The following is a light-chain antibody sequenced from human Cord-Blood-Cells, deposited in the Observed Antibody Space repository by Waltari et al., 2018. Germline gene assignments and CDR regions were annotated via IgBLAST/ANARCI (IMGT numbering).Light chain of an antibody. Sequence: QPVLTQSSSASASLGSSVKLTCTLSSGHSSYIIAWHQQQPGKAPRYLMKLEGSGSYNKGSGVPDRFSGSSSGADCYLTISNLQYEDEADYYCETWDSNTRVFGGGTKLTVL. J-gene: IGLJ2*01. CDR1: SGHSSYI. V-gene: IGLV4-60*02. CDR3: ETWDSNTRV. CDR2: LEGSGSY.